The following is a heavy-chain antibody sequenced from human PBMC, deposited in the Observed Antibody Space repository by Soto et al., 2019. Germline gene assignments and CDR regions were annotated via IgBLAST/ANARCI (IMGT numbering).Heavy chain of an antibody. CDR1: GGSISSYY. CDR3: AREPISAQSPDY. J-gene: IGHJ4*02. Sequence: PPETLSLTCTVSGGSISSYYRSWIRQPPGKGLEWIGYIYSSGSTNYNPSLKSRVTRSVDTSKNQLSLKRRSVTAADTAVYYCAREPISAQSPDYWGQGTLVTVSS. CDR2: IYSSGST. V-gene: IGHV4-59*01. D-gene: IGHD6-19*01.